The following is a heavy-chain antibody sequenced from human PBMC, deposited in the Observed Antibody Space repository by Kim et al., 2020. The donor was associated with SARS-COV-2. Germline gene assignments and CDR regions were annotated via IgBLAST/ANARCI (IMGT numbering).Heavy chain of an antibody. CDR1: GGSISSYY. CDR3: ARGADYYYYGMDV. V-gene: IGHV4-59*13. J-gene: IGHJ6*02. CDR2: IYYSGST. Sequence: SETLSLTCTVSGGSISSYYWSWIRQPPGKGLEWIGYIYYSGSTNYNPSLKSRVTISVDTSKNQFSLKLSSVTAADTAVYYCARGADYYYYGMDVWGQGTTVTVSS.